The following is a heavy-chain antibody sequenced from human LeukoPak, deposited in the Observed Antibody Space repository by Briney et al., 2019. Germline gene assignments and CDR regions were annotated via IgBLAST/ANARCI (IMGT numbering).Heavy chain of an antibody. Sequence: VASVKVSCKASGYTFTSYDINWVRQATGQGLEWMGWMNPNSGNTGYAQKFQGRVTMTRNTPISTAYMELSSLRSEDTAVYYCARGGPSYYYDSSGYYVDYWGQGTLVTVSS. CDR2: MNPNSGNT. CDR1: GYTFTSYD. D-gene: IGHD3-22*01. V-gene: IGHV1-8*01. J-gene: IGHJ4*02. CDR3: ARGGPSYYYDSSGYYVDY.